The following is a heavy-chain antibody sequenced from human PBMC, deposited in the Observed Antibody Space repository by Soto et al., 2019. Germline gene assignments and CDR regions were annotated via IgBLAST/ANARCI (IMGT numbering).Heavy chain of an antibody. V-gene: IGHV1-2*02. J-gene: IGHJ4*02. CDR2: LNPNSGAT. CDR3: ARQSCGSTSCFYDY. CDR1: EYTFTDNY. D-gene: IGHD2-2*01. Sequence: ASVKVSCKTSEYTFTDNYIYWIRQAPGQGLEWMGWLNPNSGATDFAQRFQGRVTLTSDTSISTAYMELNKLTSDDTAVFYCARQSCGSTSCFYDYWGPGTLVTVSS.